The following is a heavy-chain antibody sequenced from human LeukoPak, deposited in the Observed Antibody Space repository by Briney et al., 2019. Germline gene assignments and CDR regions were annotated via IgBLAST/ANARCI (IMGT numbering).Heavy chain of an antibody. J-gene: IGHJ4*02. CDR3: ARDRRIPLWPLPFDY. V-gene: IGHV1-18*01. CDR2: ISAFNSNS. D-gene: IGHD5-18*01. Sequence: GASVKVSCKASGYTFTNYGISWVRQAPGQGLEWMGWISAFNSNSNSAQKFQGRVTMTTDTSTSTAYMELRSLRSDDTAVYYCARDRRIPLWPLPFDYWGQGTLVTVSS. CDR1: GYTFTNYG.